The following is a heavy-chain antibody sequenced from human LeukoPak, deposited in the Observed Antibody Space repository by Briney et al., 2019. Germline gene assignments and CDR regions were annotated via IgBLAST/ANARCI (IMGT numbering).Heavy chain of an antibody. Sequence: GSLRLSCSASGFTFSAYAMYWVRQAPGKGLEYVSGISNNGGSSFYADAVKGRFTISRDNSKNTLYLQMSSLRAEDTAVYYCVKITSVTGGDCWGQGTRLTVSS. CDR3: VKITSVTGGDC. CDR1: GFTFSAYA. J-gene: IGHJ4*02. D-gene: IGHD1-14*01. V-gene: IGHV3-64D*09. CDR2: ISNNGGSS.